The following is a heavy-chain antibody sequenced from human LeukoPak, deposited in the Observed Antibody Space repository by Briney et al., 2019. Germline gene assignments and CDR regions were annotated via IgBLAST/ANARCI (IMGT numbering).Heavy chain of an antibody. CDR1: GFTFSSYW. Sequence: GGSLRLSCAAAGFTFSSYWMSWVRQAPGKGLEWVANIKQDGSEKYYVDSVKGRFTISRDNAKNSLYLQMNSLRAEDTAVYYCASSWGYGDISYYFDYWGQGTLVTVSS. D-gene: IGHD4-17*01. V-gene: IGHV3-7*03. CDR3: ASSWGYGDISYYFDY. J-gene: IGHJ4*02. CDR2: IKQDGSEK.